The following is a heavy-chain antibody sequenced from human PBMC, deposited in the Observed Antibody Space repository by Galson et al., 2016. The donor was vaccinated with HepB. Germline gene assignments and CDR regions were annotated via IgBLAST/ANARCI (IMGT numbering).Heavy chain of an antibody. CDR3: ARRWYYDFWSGYFTGWFDP. J-gene: IGHJ5*02. CDR1: GSSFTSYW. Sequence: QSGAEVKKPGESLKISCKGSGSSFTSYWIGWVRQMTGKGLEWMGIIYPGDSETGYSPSFQGQVTISADKSISTAYLQCSSLKASDTAMYYCARRWYYDFWSGYFTGWFDPWGQGTLVTVSS. V-gene: IGHV5-51*01. CDR2: IYPGDSET. D-gene: IGHD3-3*01.